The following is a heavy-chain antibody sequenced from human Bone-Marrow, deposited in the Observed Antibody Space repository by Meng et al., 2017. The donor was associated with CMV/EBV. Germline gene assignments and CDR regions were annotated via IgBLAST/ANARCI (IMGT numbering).Heavy chain of an antibody. CDR2: IYSDGST. CDR1: GFTVSTNY. J-gene: IGHJ3*02. CDR3: ARVVSAASYN. Sequence: RLSCVAYGFTVSTNYMIWVRQAPGKGLEWVAVIYSDGSTHYADPVKGRFTISRENSKNTLYLQMSSLRAEDTAVYFCARVVSAASYNWGQGTMVTVSS. V-gene: IGHV3-66*02. D-gene: IGHD2-2*01.